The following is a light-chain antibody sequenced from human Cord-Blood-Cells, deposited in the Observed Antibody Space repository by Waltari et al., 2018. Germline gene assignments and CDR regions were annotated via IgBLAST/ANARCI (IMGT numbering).Light chain of an antibody. CDR3: CSYAGSGTLV. J-gene: IGLJ3*02. V-gene: IGLV2-23*02. CDR1: SSDVGSYNL. Sequence: QSALTQPASVSGSPGQSITISCTGTSSDVGSYNLFSWYQQHPGKAPKLMIYEVSKRPSGVSNRFSGSKSGNTASLTISGLQAEDEADYYCCSYAGSGTLVFGGGTKLTVL. CDR2: EVS.